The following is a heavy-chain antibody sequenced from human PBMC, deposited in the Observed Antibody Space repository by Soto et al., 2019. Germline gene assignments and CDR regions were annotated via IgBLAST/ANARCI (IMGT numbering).Heavy chain of an antibody. Sequence: SETLSLTCTVSGGSISSTIYYWGWIRQPPGKGLEWIGSIYYSGSTYYNPSLQSRVTISVDTSKNKFSLKLSSVTAADTAVYYCARDRTQQTIFDHWGQGNMVTVSS. CDR2: IYYSGST. CDR3: ARDRTQQTIFDH. J-gene: IGHJ4*02. D-gene: IGHD2-15*01. V-gene: IGHV4-39*01. CDR1: GGSISSTIYY.